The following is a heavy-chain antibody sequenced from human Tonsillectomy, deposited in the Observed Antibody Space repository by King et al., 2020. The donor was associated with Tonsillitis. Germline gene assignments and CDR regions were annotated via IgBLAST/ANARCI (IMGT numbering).Heavy chain of an antibody. Sequence: VQLVQSGAEVKKPGASVKVSCKASGYTFTSYYMHWVRQAPGQGLEWMGIINPSGGSTSYAQKFQGRVTMTRDTSTSTVYMELSSLRSEDTAVYYCARGVTGIAAAGIYYYYYMDVWGKGTTVTVSS. V-gene: IGHV1-46*03. CDR1: GYTFTSYY. CDR3: ARGVTGIAAAGIYYYYYMDV. D-gene: IGHD6-13*01. CDR2: INPSGGST. J-gene: IGHJ6*03.